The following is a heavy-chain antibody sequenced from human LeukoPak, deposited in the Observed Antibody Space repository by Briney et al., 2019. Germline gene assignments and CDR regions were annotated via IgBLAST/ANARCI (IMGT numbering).Heavy chain of an antibody. D-gene: IGHD1-14*01. V-gene: IGHV3-30*03. CDR1: GFTFSTYA. J-gene: IGHJ4*02. CDR3: ATDYRAVPGL. Sequence: GTSLRLSCAASGFTFSTYAMHWVRQAPGMGLEWEAVISNDGTYTSYGDSVRGRFTIFKDNSKNTLYLQMNNLRAEDGAVYYCATDYRAVPGLWGQGTLVTVSS. CDR2: ISNDGTYT.